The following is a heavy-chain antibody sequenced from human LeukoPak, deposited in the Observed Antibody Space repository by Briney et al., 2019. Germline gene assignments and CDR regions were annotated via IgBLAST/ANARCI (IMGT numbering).Heavy chain of an antibody. Sequence: SETLSLTCTVSGGSISSGDYYWSWLRQPPGKGLEWIGYIYYSGSTYYNPSLKSRLTISIDTSKSQFSLKLSSVTAADTAVYYCASKMGSGNYFDYWGQGTLVTVSS. CDR1: GGSISSGDYY. CDR3: ASKMGSGNYFDY. D-gene: IGHD3-10*01. J-gene: IGHJ4*02. V-gene: IGHV4-30-4*01. CDR2: IYYSGST.